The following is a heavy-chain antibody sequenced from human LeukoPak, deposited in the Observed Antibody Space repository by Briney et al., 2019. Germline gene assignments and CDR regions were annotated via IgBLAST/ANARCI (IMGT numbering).Heavy chain of an antibody. D-gene: IGHD2-15*01. Sequence: GGSRRPSCAASGFTFSSYSMNWVRQAAGNGLGWVSSISSSSSYIYYADSVKGRFTISRDNAKNSLYLQMNSLRAEDTAVYYCARDRGVVALYGMDVWGQGTTVTVSS. CDR3: ARDRGVVALYGMDV. CDR2: ISSSSSYI. CDR1: GFTFSSYS. V-gene: IGHV3-21*01. J-gene: IGHJ6*02.